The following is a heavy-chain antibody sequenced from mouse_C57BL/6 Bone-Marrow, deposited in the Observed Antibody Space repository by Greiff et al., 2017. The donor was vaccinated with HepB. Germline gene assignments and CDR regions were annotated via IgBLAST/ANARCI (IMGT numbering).Heavy chain of an antibody. D-gene: IGHD2-5*01. CDR1: GYTFTDYE. CDR2: IDPETGGT. Sequence: VQLQQSGAELVRPGASVTLSCKASGYTFTDYEMHWVKQTPVHGLEWIGAIDPETGGTAYNQKFKGKAILTADKSSSTAYMQLSSLTSEDSAVYYCARNYYSNYEGYFDYWGQGTTLTVSS. V-gene: IGHV1-15*01. J-gene: IGHJ2*01. CDR3: ARNYYSNYEGYFDY.